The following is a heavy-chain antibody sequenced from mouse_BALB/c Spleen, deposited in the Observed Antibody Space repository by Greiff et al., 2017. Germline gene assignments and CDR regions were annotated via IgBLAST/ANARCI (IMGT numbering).Heavy chain of an antibody. D-gene: IGHD4-1*01. CDR3: ASELTGDAMDY. CDR1: GYSITSGYY. V-gene: IGHV3-6*02. CDR2: ISYDGSN. Sequence: EVQLQESGPGLVKPSQSLSLTCSVTGYSITSGYYWNWIRQFPGNKLEWMGYISYDGSNNYNPSLKNRISITRDTSKNQFFLKLNSVTTEDTATYYCASELTGDAMDYWGQGTSVTVSS. J-gene: IGHJ4*01.